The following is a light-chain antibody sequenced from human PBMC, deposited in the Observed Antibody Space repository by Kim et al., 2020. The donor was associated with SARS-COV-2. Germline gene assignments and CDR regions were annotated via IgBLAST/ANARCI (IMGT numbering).Light chain of an antibody. CDR1: STNIGAGYD. CDR2: GNS. CDR3: QSYDSSLSVL. V-gene: IGLV1-40*01. J-gene: IGLJ2*01. Sequence: QRGTISCTGSSTNIGAGYDVHWYQQLPGTAPNLLIYGNSNRPSGVPDRFSGSKSGTSASLAITRLQAEDEADYYCQSYDSSLSVLFGGGTQLTVL.